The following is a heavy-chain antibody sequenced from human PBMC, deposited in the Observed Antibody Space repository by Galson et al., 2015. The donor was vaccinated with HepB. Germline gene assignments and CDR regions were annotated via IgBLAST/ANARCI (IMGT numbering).Heavy chain of an antibody. V-gene: IGHV3-23*01. CDR1: GFTVSRIY. J-gene: IGHJ6*02. Sequence: SLRLSCAASGFTVSRIYMSWVRQAPGKGLEWVSSISGGGGNTFYSESVKGRFTISRDNSKNTLFLQMNSLRADDTAVYSCAKSLRHYPYDMDVWGPGTTVGVSS. CDR2: ISGGGGNT. CDR3: AKSLRHYPYDMDV. D-gene: IGHD1-26*01.